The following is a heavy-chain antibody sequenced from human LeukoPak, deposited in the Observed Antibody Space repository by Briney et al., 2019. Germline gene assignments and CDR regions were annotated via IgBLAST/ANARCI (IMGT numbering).Heavy chain of an antibody. Sequence: PGGSLRLSCVVSGFPFTNAWMSWVRQALGKGLEWVGRIKSKTDGGTADYAAPVRGRFTMWRDDARSALYLQMNSLQTEDTAVYYCTPDLMDVWGKGTTVTVSS. CDR3: TPDLMDV. CDR2: IKSKTDGGTA. V-gene: IGHV3-15*01. CDR1: GFPFTNAW. J-gene: IGHJ6*03.